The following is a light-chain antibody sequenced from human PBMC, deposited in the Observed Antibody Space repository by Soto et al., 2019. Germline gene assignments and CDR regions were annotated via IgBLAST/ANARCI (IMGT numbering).Light chain of an antibody. Sequence: DIQMTQSPSTLFASVGDRVSISCRASHSASSWLAWYQHKPGKAPKLLIYDASNLESGVPFRFSGSGSGTEFFLTIDSLQPEDFAAYYCQQYNCYPWTFCQGTRVDIK. CDR2: DAS. V-gene: IGKV1-5*01. CDR3: QQYNCYPWT. J-gene: IGKJ1*01. CDR1: HSASSW.